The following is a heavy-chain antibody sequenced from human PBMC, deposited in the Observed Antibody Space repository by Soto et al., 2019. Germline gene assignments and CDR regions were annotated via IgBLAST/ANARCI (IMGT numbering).Heavy chain of an antibody. D-gene: IGHD4-17*01. CDR3: ARAMTTVTTIDY. Sequence: SETLSLTCAVYGGSFSGFYWNWIRQPPGKGLEWIGEINHSGSTNYNPSLKSRVTISVDRSKNQFSLKLSSVTAADTAVYYCARAMTTVTTIDYWGQGTLVTVSS. CDR2: INHSGST. V-gene: IGHV4-34*01. J-gene: IGHJ4*02. CDR1: GGSFSGFY.